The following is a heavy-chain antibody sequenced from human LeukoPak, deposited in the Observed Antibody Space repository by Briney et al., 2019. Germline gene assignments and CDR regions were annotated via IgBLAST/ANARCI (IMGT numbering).Heavy chain of an antibody. CDR3: TRDSGTYNWLDP. V-gene: IGHV3-73*01. CDR1: GFTFSDSS. D-gene: IGHD1-26*01. CDR2: MEKELNGYAT. Sequence: GGSRKLSCAASGFTFSDSSIHWVRQASGKGLEWIGLMEKELNGYATAYAASVRGRFTISRDDSQNTAYLQMDSLKTEDTALYYCTRDSGTYNWLDPWGQGTLVTVSS. J-gene: IGHJ5*02.